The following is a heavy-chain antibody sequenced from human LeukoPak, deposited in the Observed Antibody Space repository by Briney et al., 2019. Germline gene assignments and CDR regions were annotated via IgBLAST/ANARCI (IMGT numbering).Heavy chain of an antibody. CDR2: ISSSSSYI. Sequence: GGSLRLSCAASGFTFSSYSMNWVRQAPGKGLEWVSSISSSSSYIYYADSVKGRFTISRDNAKNSLYLQMNSLRVEDTAVYYCARVGYYDSSGYRAFDIWGQGTMVTVSS. CDR1: GFTFSSYS. D-gene: IGHD3-22*01. J-gene: IGHJ3*02. V-gene: IGHV3-21*01. CDR3: ARVGYYDSSGYRAFDI.